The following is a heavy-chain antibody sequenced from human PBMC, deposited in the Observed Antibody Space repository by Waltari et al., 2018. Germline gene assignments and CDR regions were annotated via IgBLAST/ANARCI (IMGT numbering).Heavy chain of an antibody. V-gene: IGHV4-59*11. CDR1: GGSISSHY. J-gene: IGHJ4*02. Sequence: QVQLQESGPGLVKPSETLSLTCPVSGGSISSHYWSWIRQPPGKGLEWIGYIYYSGSTNYNPSLKSRVTISVDTSKNQFSLKLSSVTAADTAVYYCAREKAAAGFDYWGQGTLVTVSS. CDR2: IYYSGST. CDR3: AREKAAAGFDY. D-gene: IGHD6-13*01.